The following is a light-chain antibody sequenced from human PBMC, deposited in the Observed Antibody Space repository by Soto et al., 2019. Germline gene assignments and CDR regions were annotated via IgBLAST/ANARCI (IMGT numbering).Light chain of an antibody. V-gene: IGKV3-11*01. CDR1: QSVSSY. CDR2: DAS. Sequence: EIVLTQSPATLSLSPGERATLSCRASQSVSSYLAWYQQKPGQAPRLLIYDASNRATGIPARLSGSGSGTDFTLTISGLEPEDFAVYYCQQRSNWRSTFGQGTKLETK. CDR3: QQRSNWRST. J-gene: IGKJ2*01.